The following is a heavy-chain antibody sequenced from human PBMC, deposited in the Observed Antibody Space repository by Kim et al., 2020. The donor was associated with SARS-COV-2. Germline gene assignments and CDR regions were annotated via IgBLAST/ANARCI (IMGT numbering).Heavy chain of an antibody. CDR1: GFTFRSYG. J-gene: IGHJ6*01. CDR2: ISYDGSNK. CDR3: ARDANRGYSYGWTYDYYG. D-gene: IGHD5-18*01. Sequence: GGSLRLSCAASGFTFRSYGMHWVRQAPGKGPEWVAVISYDGSNKNYADSVKGRFIISRDNSKNTLYLQMNSLRAEDTAVYYCARDANRGYSYGWTYDYYG. V-gene: IGHV3-30*19.